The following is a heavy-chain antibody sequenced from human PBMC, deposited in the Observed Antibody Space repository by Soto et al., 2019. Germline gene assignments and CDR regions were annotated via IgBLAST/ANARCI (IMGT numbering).Heavy chain of an antibody. CDR1: GYTFTAYF. V-gene: IGHV1-2*02. CDR3: ARARFSGRLGYFDM. Sequence: QVHLVQSGAEVEKPGASVEVSCNTSGYTFTAYFMHWVRQAPGQGLEWMGWINPNHGGTDYAQKFQVRVTMTRDTSTTTFYMQLSSLRSDDTAVYFCARARFSGRLGYFDMWGQGTKVTVSS. CDR2: INPNHGGT. D-gene: IGHD1-26*01. J-gene: IGHJ3*02.